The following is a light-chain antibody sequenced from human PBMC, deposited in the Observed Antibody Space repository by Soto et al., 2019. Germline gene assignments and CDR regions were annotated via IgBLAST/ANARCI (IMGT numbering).Light chain of an antibody. CDR2: DVS. Sequence: QSALTQPASVSGSPVQSITISCTGTSSDVGGYNYVSWYQQHPGKAPKLMIYDVSNRHSGFSHRFSGSKSGNTASLTISGLQAEDEADYYCSSYTISSRLVFGTGTKVTVL. J-gene: IGLJ1*01. CDR3: SSYTISSRLV. CDR1: SSDVGGYNY. V-gene: IGLV2-14*01.